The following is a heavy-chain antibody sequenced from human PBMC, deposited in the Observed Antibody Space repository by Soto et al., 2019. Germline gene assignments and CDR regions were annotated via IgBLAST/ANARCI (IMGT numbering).Heavy chain of an antibody. CDR3: ASGYFDWAIFDY. CDR2: INHSGST. J-gene: IGHJ4*02. V-gene: IGHV4-34*01. Sequence: SETLSLTCAVYGGSFSGYYWSWIRQPPGKGLEWIGEINHSGSTNYNPSLKSRVTISVDTSKNQFSLKLSSVTAADTAVYYCASGYFDWAIFDYWGQGTMVTVSS. D-gene: IGHD3-9*01. CDR1: GGSFSGYY.